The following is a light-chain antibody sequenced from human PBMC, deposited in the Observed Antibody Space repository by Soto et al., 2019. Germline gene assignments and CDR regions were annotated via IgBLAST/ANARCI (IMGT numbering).Light chain of an antibody. J-gene: IGKJ5*01. CDR3: QQSYSTPPIA. CDR1: QSISSY. Sequence: FSMTQYQTSLSASVGDRVTITCRASQSISSYLNWYQQKPGKAPKLLIYAASSLQSGVPSRFSGSGSGTDFTLTISSLQPEDLATYYCQQSYSTPPIAFGQGTRLEN. V-gene: IGKV1-39*01. CDR2: AAS.